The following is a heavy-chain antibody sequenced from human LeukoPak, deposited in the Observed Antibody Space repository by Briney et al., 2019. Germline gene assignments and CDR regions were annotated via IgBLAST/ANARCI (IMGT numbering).Heavy chain of an antibody. CDR3: AKDFRIGYSAHFDY. CDR1: GFTFSSYA. CDR2: IYENDGTT. Sequence: GGSLRLSCAASGFTFSSYAMSWVRQAPEKGLEFVSGIYENDGTTYYADSVKGRFSISRDNSKNTLYLQMDSLRGEDTAVYYCAKDFRIGYSAHFDYWGQGALVTVSS. J-gene: IGHJ4*02. V-gene: IGHV3-23*01. D-gene: IGHD2-21*01.